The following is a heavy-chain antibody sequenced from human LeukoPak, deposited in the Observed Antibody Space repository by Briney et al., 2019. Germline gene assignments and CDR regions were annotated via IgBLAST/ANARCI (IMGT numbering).Heavy chain of an antibody. CDR3: ARGGYYGSGTYYSPTSPH. CDR1: GFTFSSYG. J-gene: IGHJ4*02. V-gene: IGHV3-23*01. CDR2: ISGSGDNT. D-gene: IGHD3-10*01. Sequence: GGSLRLSCATSGFTFSSYGMTWVRQAPGKGLEWVSSISGSGDNTYYADSVKGRFTFSRDNSKDTLYLQMNSLRAEDTAVYCCARGGYYGSGTYYSPTSPHWGQGTLVTVSS.